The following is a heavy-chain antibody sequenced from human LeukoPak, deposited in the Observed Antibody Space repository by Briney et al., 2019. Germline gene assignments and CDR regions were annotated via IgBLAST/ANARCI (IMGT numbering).Heavy chain of an antibody. J-gene: IGHJ4*02. CDR1: GFTFSDYY. D-gene: IGHD5-24*01. Sequence: GGSLRLSCAASGFTFSDYYMSWIGPAPGEGLGGVSYISCSGSTIYYAASVKGRFTISRDNAKNSLYLQMNSLRAEDTAVYYCAGDWWEMATIFDYWGQGTLVTVSS. CDR2: ISCSGSTI. CDR3: AGDWWEMATIFDY. V-gene: IGHV3-11*01.